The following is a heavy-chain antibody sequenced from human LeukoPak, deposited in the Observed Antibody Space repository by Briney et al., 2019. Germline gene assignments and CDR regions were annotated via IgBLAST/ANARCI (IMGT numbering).Heavy chain of an antibody. CDR2: IYYSGST. J-gene: IGHJ4*02. CDR3: ARHGGRGRIQLWCPIGY. D-gene: IGHD5-18*01. V-gene: IGHV4-39*01. Sequence: SETLSLTCTVSGGSISSSSYYWGWIRQPPGKGLEWIGSIYYSGSTYYNPSLKSRVTISVDTSKNQFSLKLSSVTAADTAVYYCARHGGRGRIQLWCPIGYWGQGTLVTVSS. CDR1: GGSISSSSYY.